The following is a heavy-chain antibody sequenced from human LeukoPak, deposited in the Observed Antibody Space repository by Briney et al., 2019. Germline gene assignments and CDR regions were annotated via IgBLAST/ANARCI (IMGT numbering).Heavy chain of an antibody. D-gene: IGHD6-6*01. CDR2: IYYTGST. CDR3: ARHRAYSSSSPFDY. CDR1: GGSISTYY. J-gene: IGHJ4*02. V-gene: IGHV4-59*08. Sequence: SSETLSLTCTVSGGSISTYYWSWIRQPPGKGLEWIGYIYYTGSTNYNPSLKSRVTMFVDMSKNQFSLRLSSVTAADTAVYYCARHRAYSSSSPFDYWGQGTLVTVSS.